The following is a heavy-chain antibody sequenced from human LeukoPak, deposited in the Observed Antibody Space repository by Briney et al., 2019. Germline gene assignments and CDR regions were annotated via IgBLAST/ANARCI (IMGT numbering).Heavy chain of an antibody. D-gene: IGHD1-20*01. V-gene: IGHV3-23*01. Sequence: PGGSLRLSCLGSGISFSNYAMSWVRQAPGKGLEWVSVISGSGGSPYYADSVKGRFTISRDNSKNTLYLQMSSLRAEDTAVYYCAKPKDNSLYCFDYWGQGTLVTVSS. J-gene: IGHJ4*02. CDR2: ISGSGGSP. CDR1: GISFSNYA. CDR3: AKPKDNSLYCFDY.